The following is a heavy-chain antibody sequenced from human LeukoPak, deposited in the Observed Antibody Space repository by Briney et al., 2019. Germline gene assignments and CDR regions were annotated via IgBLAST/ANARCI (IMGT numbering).Heavy chain of an antibody. CDR3: ARVSSIAARPDYYYYMDV. CDR1: GDSFTSYY. Sequence: PSETLSLTCTVSGDSFTSYYWSWIRQPPGKGLEWIGDIYDSGSTNYNPSLKSRVTISVDTSKNQLSLKLSSVTAADTAVYYCARVSSIAARPDYYYYMDVWGKGTTVTVSS. CDR2: IYDSGST. D-gene: IGHD6-6*01. J-gene: IGHJ6*03. V-gene: IGHV4-59*12.